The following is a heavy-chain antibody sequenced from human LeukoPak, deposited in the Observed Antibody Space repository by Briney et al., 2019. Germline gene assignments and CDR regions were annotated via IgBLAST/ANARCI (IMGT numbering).Heavy chain of an antibody. CDR2: INHSGRT. CDR1: GGSFSGYY. Sequence: SETLSLTCAVYGGSFSGYYWSWIRQPPGKGLEWIGEINHSGRTNYNPSLKSRVTIPVDTSKNQISLKLSSVTAADTAVYYCARAGDRSGYSDYWGQGTLVTVSS. CDR3: ARAGDRSGYSDY. V-gene: IGHV4-34*01. J-gene: IGHJ4*02. D-gene: IGHD3-22*01.